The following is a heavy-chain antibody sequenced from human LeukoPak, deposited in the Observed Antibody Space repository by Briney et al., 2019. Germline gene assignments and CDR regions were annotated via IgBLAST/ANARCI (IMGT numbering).Heavy chain of an antibody. J-gene: IGHJ6*03. CDR2: ISSSGSTI. CDR1: GFTFSSYE. Sequence: GGSLRLSCAASGFTFSSYEMNWVRQAPGKGLEWVSYISSSGSTIYYADSVKGRFTISRDNAKNSLYLQMNCLRAEDTAVYYCARDAPTTVTTFYYYYYMDVWGKGTTVTVSS. V-gene: IGHV3-48*03. CDR3: ARDAPTTVTTFYYYYYMDV. D-gene: IGHD4-17*01.